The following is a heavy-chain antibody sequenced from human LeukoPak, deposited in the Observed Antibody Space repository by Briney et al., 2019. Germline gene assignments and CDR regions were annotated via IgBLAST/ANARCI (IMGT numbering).Heavy chain of an antibody. CDR1: GFTFSSYW. V-gene: IGHV3-7*01. D-gene: IGHD2-15*01. J-gene: IGHJ4*02. CDR3: ARDYRGYRAPYYFDY. Sequence: GGSLRLSCAAPGFTFSSYWMSWVRQAPGKGLEWVANIKQDASEKYYVDSVKGRFTISRDNAKNSLYLQMNSLRAEDMAVYYCARDYRGYRAPYYFDYWGQGTLVTVSS. CDR2: IKQDASEK.